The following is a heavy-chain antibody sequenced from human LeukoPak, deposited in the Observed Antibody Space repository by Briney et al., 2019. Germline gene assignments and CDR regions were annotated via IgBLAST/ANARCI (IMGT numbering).Heavy chain of an antibody. CDR2: IRGNGGYT. J-gene: IGHJ4*02. CDR3: ARIGRITIFGVVPRRTYYFDY. D-gene: IGHD3-3*01. CDR1: GFTFSSYA. V-gene: IGHV3-23*01. Sequence: PGGSLRLSCAASGFTFSSYAMSWVRQAPGQRLEWVSPIRGNGGYTYYADSVKGRFTISRDISKNTRYLKMNGLRAEDTAIYYCARIGRITIFGVVPRRTYYFDYWGQGTLVTVSS.